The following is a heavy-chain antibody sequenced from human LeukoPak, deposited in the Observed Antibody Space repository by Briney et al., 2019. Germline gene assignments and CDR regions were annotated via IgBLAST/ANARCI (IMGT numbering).Heavy chain of an antibody. CDR3: AREPHYGSGRNYFDY. CDR2: IYTSGST. V-gene: IGHV4-61*02. Sequence: SETLSLTCTVSGGSISSGSYYWSWIRQPAGKGLEWIGRIYTSGSTNYNPSLRSRVTISVDTSKNQFSLKLSSVTAADTAVYYCAREPHYGSGRNYFDYWGQGTLVTVSS. D-gene: IGHD3-10*01. J-gene: IGHJ4*02. CDR1: GGSISSGSYY.